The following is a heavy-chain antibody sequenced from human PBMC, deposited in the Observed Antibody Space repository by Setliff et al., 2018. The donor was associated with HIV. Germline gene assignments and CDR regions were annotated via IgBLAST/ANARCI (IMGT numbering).Heavy chain of an antibody. Sequence: SETLSLTCAVYGGSFSGYYWTWIRQPPGKGLEWIGQINHSGSTNYNPSLKSRVTISVDTSKKQFSLKLDSVTAADTAVYYCARGGFYSSDYYLLDYWGQGTLVTVSS. CDR2: INHSGST. CDR1: GGSFSGYY. CDR3: ARGGFYSSDYYLLDY. V-gene: IGHV4-34*01. J-gene: IGHJ4*02. D-gene: IGHD6-19*01.